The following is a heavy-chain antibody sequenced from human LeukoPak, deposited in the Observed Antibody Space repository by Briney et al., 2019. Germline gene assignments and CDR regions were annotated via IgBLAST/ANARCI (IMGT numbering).Heavy chain of an antibody. V-gene: IGHV1/OR15-1*04. CDR2: INPNSGGT. J-gene: IGHJ5*02. D-gene: IGHD2-15*01. CDR1: GYIFTDYY. Sequence: GASVKVSCKASGYIFTDYYMHWVRQAPGQELGWMGRINPNSGGTNYAQKFQGRVTMTRDTSISAAYMELSRLRSDDTAVYYCARIGYCSGGSCYSNWFDPWGQGTLVTVSS. CDR3: ARIGYCSGGSCYSNWFDP.